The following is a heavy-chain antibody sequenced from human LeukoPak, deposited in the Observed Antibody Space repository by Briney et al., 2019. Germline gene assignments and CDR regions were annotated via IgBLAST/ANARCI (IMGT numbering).Heavy chain of an antibody. CDR1: GDSISSYY. V-gene: IGHV4-59*01. CDR2: IYYSGNT. CDR3: ARGDRGYNYYFDY. Sequence: SETLSLTCTVSGDSISSYYWSWIRQPPGKGLEWIGNIYYSGNTNYNPSLKSRVTISVDTSKNQFSLRLSSVTAADTAVYYCARGDRGYNYYFDYWGQGTLVTVSS. D-gene: IGHD5-24*01. J-gene: IGHJ4*02.